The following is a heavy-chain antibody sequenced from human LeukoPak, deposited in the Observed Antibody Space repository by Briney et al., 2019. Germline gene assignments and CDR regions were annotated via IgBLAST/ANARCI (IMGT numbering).Heavy chain of an antibody. V-gene: IGHV4-30-4*08. D-gene: IGHD5-12*01. CDR1: GGSISSGDYY. Sequence: SQTLSLTCTVSGGSISSGDYYWSWIRQPPGKGLEWIGYIYYSGSTYYNPSLKSRVTISVDTSKNQFSLKLSSVTAADTAVYYCATLRVATPYHFDYWGQGTLVTVSS. J-gene: IGHJ4*02. CDR2: IYYSGST. CDR3: ATLRVATPYHFDY.